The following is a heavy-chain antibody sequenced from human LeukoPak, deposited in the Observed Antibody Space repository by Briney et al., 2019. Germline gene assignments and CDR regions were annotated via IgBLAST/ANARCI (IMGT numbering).Heavy chain of an antibody. Sequence: PGGSLRLSCAASGFIFGDHAMHWVRQAPGKGLEWVSYISWDSGRAGYADSVKGRFTISRDNSKNSLFLQMNSLTADDTAVYYCAKAGSMVRGVTTYYYAMDVCGQGTAVTVSS. CDR1: GFIFGDHA. J-gene: IGHJ6*02. V-gene: IGHV3-9*01. CDR3: AKAGSMVRGVTTYYYAMDV. CDR2: ISWDSGRA. D-gene: IGHD3-10*01.